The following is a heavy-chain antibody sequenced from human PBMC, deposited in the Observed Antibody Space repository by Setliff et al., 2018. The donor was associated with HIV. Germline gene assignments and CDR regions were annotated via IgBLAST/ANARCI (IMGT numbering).Heavy chain of an antibody. Sequence: SETLSLTCTVSGGSVSFGCYYWSWIRQPAGKGLEWIGRMHTSGSTSYSPSLKSRVTISIDTSKNQFSLELTSLIAADTAVYYCAREECTSWPRVHYWGQGALVTVSS. CDR1: GGSVSFGCYY. CDR3: AREECTSWPRVHY. V-gene: IGHV4-61*02. D-gene: IGHD6-13*01. J-gene: IGHJ4*02. CDR2: MHTSGST.